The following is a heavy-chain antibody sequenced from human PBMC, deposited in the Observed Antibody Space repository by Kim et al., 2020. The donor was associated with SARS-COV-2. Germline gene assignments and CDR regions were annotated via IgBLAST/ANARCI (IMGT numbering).Heavy chain of an antibody. Sequence: ETLSLTCTVSGGSISSYYWSWIRQPPEKGLEWIGYVYHSGRTNYHPSLQSRVTISVDTSKNQFSLKLTSGSAADTPVCYSARDMTTAPAPAHYYGMD. V-gene: IGHV4-59*13. CDR1: GGSISSYY. D-gene: IGHD1-1*01. CDR3: ARDMTTAPAPAHYYGMD. J-gene: IGHJ6*01. CDR2: VYHSGRT.